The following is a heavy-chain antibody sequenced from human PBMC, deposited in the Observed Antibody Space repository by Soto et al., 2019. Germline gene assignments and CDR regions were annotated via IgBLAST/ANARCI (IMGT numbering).Heavy chain of an antibody. CDR1: GGSISSGGYS. D-gene: IGHD3-16*01. CDR3: ARSYAGYDAFDI. CDR2: IYHSGST. Sequence: PSDTLSLTCAVSGGSISSGGYSWSWIRQPPGKGLEWIGYIYHSGSTYYNPSLKSRVTISVDRSKNQFSLKLSSVTAADTAVYYCARSYAGYDAFDIWGQGTMVTVSS. V-gene: IGHV4-30-2*01. J-gene: IGHJ3*02.